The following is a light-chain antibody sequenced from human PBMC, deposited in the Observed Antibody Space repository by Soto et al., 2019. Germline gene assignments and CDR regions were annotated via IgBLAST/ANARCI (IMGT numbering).Light chain of an antibody. J-gene: IGKJ5*01. CDR2: DAS. Sequence: DIQMTPSPSSLSASVGDRVTITCQASQNINNYLNWYQQKPGRAPKLLIYDASNLEAGVPSRFRGSVSGTDFSFTISRVQPEDLARYYCEQYENRPTFGQGTRLEIK. V-gene: IGKV1-33*01. CDR1: QNINNY. CDR3: EQYENRPT.